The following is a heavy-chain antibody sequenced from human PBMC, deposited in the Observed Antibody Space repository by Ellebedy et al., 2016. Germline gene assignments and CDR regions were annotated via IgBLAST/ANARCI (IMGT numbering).Heavy chain of an antibody. CDR2: ITSSGGYI. V-gene: IGHV3-21*01. Sequence: GGSLRLSXAASGFTFSSYTMNWVRQAPGKGLEWVSSITSSGGYIYYADSLKGRFTISRDNAKNSLYLQMNSLRAEDTAVYYCARGVGGTSLNWFDPWGQGTLVTVSS. CDR3: ARGVGGTSLNWFDP. J-gene: IGHJ5*02. D-gene: IGHD3-16*01. CDR1: GFTFSSYT.